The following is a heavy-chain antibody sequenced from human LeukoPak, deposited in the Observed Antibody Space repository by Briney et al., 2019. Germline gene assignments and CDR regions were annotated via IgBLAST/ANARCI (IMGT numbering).Heavy chain of an antibody. V-gene: IGHV3-30*18. CDR3: AKGRGAFDG. CDR2: ISNDGSNK. D-gene: IGHD3-10*01. CDR1: GFTFSSYG. Sequence: PGRSQRLSCVASGFTFSSYGMHWARQAPGKGLEWVAVISNDGSNKYYADSVKGRFTISRDTSKNTLYLQMNSLRAGDTAVYYCAKGRGAFDGSGQARLLTVSS. J-gene: IGHJ3*01.